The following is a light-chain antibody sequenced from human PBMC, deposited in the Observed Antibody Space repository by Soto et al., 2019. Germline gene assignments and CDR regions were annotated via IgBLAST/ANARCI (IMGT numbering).Light chain of an antibody. Sequence: QSALPQPASVSGSPGQSITISCTGTSSDVGGYNYVSWYQQHPGKAPKFIIYDVSNRPSGVSNRFSGSKSGNTASLTISGLQAEEEADYYCSSYTTSNTRQIVFGTGTKVTVL. V-gene: IGLV2-14*01. CDR2: DVS. J-gene: IGLJ1*01. CDR3: SSYTTSNTRQIV. CDR1: SSDVGGYNY.